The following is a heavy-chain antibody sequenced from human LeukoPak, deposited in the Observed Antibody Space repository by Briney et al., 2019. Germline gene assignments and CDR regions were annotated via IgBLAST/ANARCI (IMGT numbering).Heavy chain of an antibody. V-gene: IGHV3-30*04. CDR1: GFTFSSYA. Sequence: PGGSLRLSCAASGFTFSSYAMHWVRQAPGKGLEWVALISYDGNYKYYADSVKGRFTISRDNAKNSLYLQMSSLRVDDTAVYYCARDLSSRDAYWGQGTLVTVSS. J-gene: IGHJ4*02. CDR2: ISYDGNYK. CDR3: ARDLSSRDAY. D-gene: IGHD6-13*01.